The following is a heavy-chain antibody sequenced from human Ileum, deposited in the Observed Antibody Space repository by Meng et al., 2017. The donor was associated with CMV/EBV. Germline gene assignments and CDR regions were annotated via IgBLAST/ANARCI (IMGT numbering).Heavy chain of an antibody. CDR1: GFTVSSYY. Sequence: GESLKISCTASGFTVSSYYMTWVRQAPGKGLEWVSAIYSDGSTYYVDSVKGRFTISRDNSKNTLHLQVNSLRSEDTALYYCARGAVNPGLFDYWGQGTLVTGS. CDR2: IYSDGST. CDR3: ARGAVNPGLFDY. V-gene: IGHV3-66*02. J-gene: IGHJ4*02. D-gene: IGHD3/OR15-3a*01.